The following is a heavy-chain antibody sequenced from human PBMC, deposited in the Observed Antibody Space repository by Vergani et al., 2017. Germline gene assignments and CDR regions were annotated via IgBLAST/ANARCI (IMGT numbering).Heavy chain of an antibody. CDR1: GFTFSSYS. J-gene: IGHJ1*01. D-gene: IGHD3-22*01. Sequence: EVQLVESGGGLVQPGGSLRLSCAASGFTFSSYSMNWVRQAPGKGLEWVSYISSSSSTIYYADSVKGRFTISRDNAKNSLYLQMNSLRAEDTAVYYCARDSRRSGYSAEYFQHWGQGTLVTVSS. CDR2: ISSSSSTI. V-gene: IGHV3-48*01. CDR3: ARDSRRSGYSAEYFQH.